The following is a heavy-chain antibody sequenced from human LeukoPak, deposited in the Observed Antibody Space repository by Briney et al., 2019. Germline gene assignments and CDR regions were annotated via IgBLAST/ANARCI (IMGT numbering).Heavy chain of an antibody. CDR2: MKQDGSEK. D-gene: IGHD7-27*01. J-gene: IGHJ6*02. CDR3: AQSGVDYYYGMDV. V-gene: IGHV3-7*02. Sequence: PGGSLRLSCAASGFTFSSYWMTWVRQAPGKGLEWVANMKQDGSEKYYVDSVKGRFTISRDNAKNSLYLQMNSLRVEDTAVYYCAQSGVDYYYGMDVWGQGTTVAVSS. CDR1: GFTFSSYW.